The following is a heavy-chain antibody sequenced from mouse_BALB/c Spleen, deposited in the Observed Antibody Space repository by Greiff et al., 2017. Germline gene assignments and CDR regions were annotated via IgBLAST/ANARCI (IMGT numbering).Heavy chain of an antibody. Sequence: QVQLKESGAELAKPGASVKMSCKASGYTFTSYWMHWVKQRPGQGLEWIGYINPSTGYTEYNQKFKDKATLTADKSSSTAYMQLSSLTSEDSAVYYCAIRSLYYGSSYGYWGQGTTLTVSS. V-gene: IGHV1-7*01. J-gene: IGHJ2*01. D-gene: IGHD1-1*01. CDR1: GYTFTSYW. CDR3: AIRSLYYGSSYGY. CDR2: INPSTGYT.